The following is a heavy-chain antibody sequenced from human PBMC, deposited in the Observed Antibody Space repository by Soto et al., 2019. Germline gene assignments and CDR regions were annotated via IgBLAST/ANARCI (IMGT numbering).Heavy chain of an antibody. CDR2: IYHSLRT. Sequence: QQQLQESGSGLVKPSQNLSLTCAVSGGSVSSGGYSGSWIRQPPGKGLEWLGYIYHSLRTYYNPYLKHRVSIAVDRSKNQFTLKLCFVTAADTAVYYCARGAPFGYWGQGTLVSVSS. J-gene: IGHJ4*02. CDR1: GGSVSSGGYS. CDR3: ARGAPFGY. V-gene: IGHV4-30-2*01.